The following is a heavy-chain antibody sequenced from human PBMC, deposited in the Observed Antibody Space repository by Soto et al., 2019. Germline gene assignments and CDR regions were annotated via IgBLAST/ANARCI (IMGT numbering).Heavy chain of an antibody. V-gene: IGHV5-10-1*01. CDR1: GYSLTSEW. D-gene: IGHD2-2*01. CDR3: AMLLAEPSKAFAP. CDR2: IDPSDSYT. J-gene: IGHJ5*01. Sequence: GDELKTSCKGSGYSLTSEWISWVRQMPGKGLEWMWRIDPSDSYTNYSPSFQGHVTISADKSISTAYLQWSSLKASDAAIYYCAMLLAEPSKAFAPRGQGTLDNVSA.